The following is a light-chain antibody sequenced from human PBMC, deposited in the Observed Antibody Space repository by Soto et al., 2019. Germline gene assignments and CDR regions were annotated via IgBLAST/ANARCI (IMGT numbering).Light chain of an antibody. CDR3: QQRSTWPLT. J-gene: IGKJ1*01. Sequence: EIVLTQSPATVSLSPGERATLSCRASQSVSSYFAWYQQKPGQAPRLLIYDASNRATGIPARFSGSGSGTDFTLTISSLEPEDFAVYYCQQRSTWPLTFGQGTKVEIK. CDR2: DAS. CDR1: QSVSSY. V-gene: IGKV3-11*01.